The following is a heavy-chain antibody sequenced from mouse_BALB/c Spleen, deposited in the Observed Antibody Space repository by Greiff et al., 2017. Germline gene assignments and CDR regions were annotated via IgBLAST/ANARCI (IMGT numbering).Heavy chain of an antibody. V-gene: IGHV5-4*02. CDR3: ARDITTVPRYWYFDV. Sequence: EVHLVESGGGLVKPGGSLKLSCAASGFTFSDYYMYWVRQTPEKRLEWVATISDGGSYTYYPDSVKGRFTISRDNAKNNLYLQMSSLKSEDTAMYYCARDITTVPRYWYFDVWGAGTTVTVSS. CDR2: ISDGGSYT. D-gene: IGHD1-1*01. J-gene: IGHJ1*01. CDR1: GFTFSDYY.